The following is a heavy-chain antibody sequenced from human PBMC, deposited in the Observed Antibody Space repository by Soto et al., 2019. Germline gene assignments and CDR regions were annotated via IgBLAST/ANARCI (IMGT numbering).Heavy chain of an antibody. CDR3: ARDTVQDFGVVYYFDY. CDR1: GYTFTSYA. V-gene: IGHV1-3*01. D-gene: IGHD3-3*01. CDR2: INAGNGNT. J-gene: IGHJ4*02. Sequence: EASVKVSCKASGYTFTSYAMHWVRQAPGQRLEWMGWINAGNGNTKYSQKYQGRVTITRDTSASTAYMELSSLRSEDTAVYYCARDTVQDFGVVYYFDYWGQGTLVTVSS.